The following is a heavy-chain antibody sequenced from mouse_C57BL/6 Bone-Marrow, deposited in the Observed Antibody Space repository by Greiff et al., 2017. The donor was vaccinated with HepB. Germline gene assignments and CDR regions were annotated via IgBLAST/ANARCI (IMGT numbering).Heavy chain of an antibody. V-gene: IGHV5-4*01. J-gene: IGHJ4*01. Sequence: EVQRVESGGGLVKPGGSLKLSCAASGFTFSSYAMSWVRQTPEKRLEWVATISDGGSYTYYPDNVKGRFTISRDNAKNNLYLQMSHLKSEDTAMYYCARDGGSSYAMDYWGQGTSVTVPS. D-gene: IGHD1-1*01. CDR3: ARDGGSSYAMDY. CDR2: ISDGGSYT. CDR1: GFTFSSYA.